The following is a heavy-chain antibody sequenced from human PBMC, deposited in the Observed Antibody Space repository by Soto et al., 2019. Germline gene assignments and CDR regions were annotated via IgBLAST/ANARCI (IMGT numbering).Heavy chain of an antibody. V-gene: IGHV3-49*03. D-gene: IGHD6-19*01. CDR1: GFTFGDYA. CDR2: IRSKAYGGTT. J-gene: IGHJ4*02. CDR3: TRDTAKPRYSSGWYDY. Sequence: GGSLRLSCTASGFTFGDYAMSWFRQAPGKGLEWVGFIRSKAYGGTTEYAASVKGRFTISRDDSKSIAYLQMNSLKTEDTAVYYCTRDTAKPRYSSGWYDYWGQGTLVTVSS.